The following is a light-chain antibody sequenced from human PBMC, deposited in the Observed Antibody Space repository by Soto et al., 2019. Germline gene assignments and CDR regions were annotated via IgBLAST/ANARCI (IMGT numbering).Light chain of an antibody. J-gene: IGLJ1*01. CDR3: SSYADSDTLYV. CDR2: EVS. V-gene: IGLV2-14*01. Sequence: QSALTQPASVSGSPGQSITISCTVTSSDVGAYNYVSWYQQHPGKAPKLLIFEVSSRPSGVSNRFSGSKSGSTASLTISGLQAEDEADYYCSSYADSDTLYVFGTGTKVTVL. CDR1: SSDVGAYNY.